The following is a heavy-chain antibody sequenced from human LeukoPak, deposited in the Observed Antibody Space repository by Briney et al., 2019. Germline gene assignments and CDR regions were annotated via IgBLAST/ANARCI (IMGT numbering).Heavy chain of an antibody. Sequence: PGGSLRLSCAASGFTFNYYNMNWVRKAPGKGLEWVSSITSSSSYIYYADSVKGRFTISRDNAKNSLYLQMNSLRAEDTAVYYCARDTSSPDFYYYMDVWGKGTTVTVSS. CDR3: ARDTSSPDFYYYMDV. CDR2: ITSSSSYI. V-gene: IGHV3-21*01. J-gene: IGHJ6*03. CDR1: GFTFNYYN. D-gene: IGHD2-2*01.